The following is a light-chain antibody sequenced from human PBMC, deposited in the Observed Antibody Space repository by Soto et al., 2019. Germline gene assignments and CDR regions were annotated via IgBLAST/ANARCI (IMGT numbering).Light chain of an antibody. CDR1: SSDIGTNP. CDR3: SAWDDSIYGPV. Sequence: QSVLTQPPSASGTPGQRVAISCSGGSSDIGTNPVNWYLHLPGAAPKLLIYRDNQRPSGVPDRFSGSKSGTSASLTISGLQSEDEADYFCSAWDDSIYGPVFGGGTKVTVL. J-gene: IGLJ2*01. CDR2: RDN. V-gene: IGLV1-44*01.